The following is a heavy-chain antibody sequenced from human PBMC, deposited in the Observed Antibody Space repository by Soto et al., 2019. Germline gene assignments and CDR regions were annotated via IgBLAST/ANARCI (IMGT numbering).Heavy chain of an antibody. CDR2: INPSGGST. CDR3: ARGRDIAAAGPHTLDY. D-gene: IGHD6-13*01. Sequence: ASVKGYCKTSGYTFTSYYMHWVRQDPGQGLEWMGIINPSGGSTSYAQKFQGGVTMTRDTSTSTVYMELSSLRSEDTAVYYCARGRDIAAAGPHTLDYWGQGTLVTVFS. J-gene: IGHJ4*02. V-gene: IGHV1-46*01. CDR1: GYTFTSYY.